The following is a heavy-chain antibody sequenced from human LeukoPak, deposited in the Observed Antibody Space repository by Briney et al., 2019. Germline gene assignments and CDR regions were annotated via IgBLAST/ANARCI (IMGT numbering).Heavy chain of an antibody. CDR3: ARRLTQYDCFDP. D-gene: IGHD2-2*01. CDR1: GDSFSSNSVT. CDR2: TYYRSTWYN. Sequence: SQTLSLTCALSGDSFSSNSVTWHWIRQSPSRGLEWLDRTYYRSTWYNDYAVSVRGRITVNPDTSKNQFSLHLNSVTPEDTAVYYCARRLTQYDCFDPWGQGILVTVSS. J-gene: IGHJ5*02. V-gene: IGHV6-1*01.